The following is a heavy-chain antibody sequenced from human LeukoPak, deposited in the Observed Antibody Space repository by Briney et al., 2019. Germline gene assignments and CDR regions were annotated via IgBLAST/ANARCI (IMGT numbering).Heavy chain of an antibody. CDR2: IWYDGSNK. D-gene: IGHD6-19*01. V-gene: IGHV3-33*01. J-gene: IGHJ5*02. Sequence: GGSLRLSCAASGFTFSSYGMHWVRQAPGKGLEWVAVIWYDGSNKYYADSVKGRFTISRDNSKNTLYLQMNSLRAEDTAVYYCARDHSSGWYNWFDPWGQGTLITVSS. CDR1: GFTFSSYG. CDR3: ARDHSSGWYNWFDP.